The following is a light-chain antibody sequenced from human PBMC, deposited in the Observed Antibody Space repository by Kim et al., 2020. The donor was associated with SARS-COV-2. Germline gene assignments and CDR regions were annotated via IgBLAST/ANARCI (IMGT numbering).Light chain of an antibody. V-gene: IGKV3-20*01. CDR3: HHYGSSPYT. Sequence: SINYLAWYQQKPGQAPGLLIYGTSNRATGIPDRFSGSGTGTDFTLTISRLEPEDFAVYYCHHYGSSPYTFGQGTKLGDQ. J-gene: IGKJ2*01. CDR2: GTS. CDR1: SINY.